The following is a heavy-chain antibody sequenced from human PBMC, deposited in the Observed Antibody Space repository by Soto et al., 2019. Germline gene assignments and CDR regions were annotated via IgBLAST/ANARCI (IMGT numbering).Heavy chain of an antibody. CDR2: IYWDDDE. Sequence: QITLKESGPTLVKPTQTLTLTCTFSGFSLSTSGVGVGWIRQPPGKALEWLALIYWDDDERYSPSLRSRLTITKDTSKNQVVLTMTNMDPVDTATYYCSHRPNTGGMFDYWGQGTLVTVSS. J-gene: IGHJ4*02. V-gene: IGHV2-5*02. CDR1: GFSLSTSGVG. CDR3: SHRPNTGGMFDY. D-gene: IGHD2-8*02.